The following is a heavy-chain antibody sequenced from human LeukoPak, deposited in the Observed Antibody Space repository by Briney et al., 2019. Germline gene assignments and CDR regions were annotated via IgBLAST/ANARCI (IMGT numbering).Heavy chain of an antibody. V-gene: IGHV1-2*02. J-gene: IGHJ4*02. Sequence: ASVKVSCKASGYTFTGYYMHWVRQAPGQRLEWIGWINPNSGGTNYAEKVQGRFTITRDTSISTASMELSRLRSDDTAVYYCARASRDGYQGWVYWGQGTLVTVSS. CDR2: INPNSGGT. CDR1: GYTFTGYY. CDR3: ARASRDGYQGWVY. D-gene: IGHD5-24*01.